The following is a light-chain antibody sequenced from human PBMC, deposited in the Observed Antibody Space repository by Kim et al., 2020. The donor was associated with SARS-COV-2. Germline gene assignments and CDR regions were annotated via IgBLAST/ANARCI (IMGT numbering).Light chain of an antibody. J-gene: IGKJ4*02. CDR2: AAS. CDR1: QGISNS. CDR3: QQYNRYPLS. Sequence: SATVGNKVPIAYRASQGISNSVAWVQQRPGTAPKSLIYAASSLQSWVPSKFIGSRSGTDFTLTYSSLQPEDFATYYCQQYNRYPLSFGGGTKVEI. V-gene: IGKV1-16*02.